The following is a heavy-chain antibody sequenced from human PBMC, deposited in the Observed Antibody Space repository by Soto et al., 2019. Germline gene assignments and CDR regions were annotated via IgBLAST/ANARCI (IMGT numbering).Heavy chain of an antibody. J-gene: IGHJ6*02. CDR2: IIPLFGTA. CDR1: GGTFSSYA. D-gene: IGHD3-16*02. V-gene: IGHV1-69*01. CDR3: ASTVMITFGGVIVKYGMDV. Sequence: QVQLVQSGAEVKKPGSSVKVSCKASGGTFSSYAISWVRQAPGQGLEWMGGIIPLFGTANYAQKFQGRDTITADESTSTAHMELSSLRSEDTAVYYCASTVMITFGGVIVKYGMDVWGQGTTVTVSS.